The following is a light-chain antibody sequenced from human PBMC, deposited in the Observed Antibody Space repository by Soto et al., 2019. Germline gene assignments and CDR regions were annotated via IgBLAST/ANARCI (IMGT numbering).Light chain of an antibody. J-gene: IGKJ1*01. CDR3: QQYGSSPQT. CDR1: QSVSSSY. V-gene: IGKV3-20*01. CDR2: GAS. Sequence: VLTQSPGTLSLSPGERATLSCRASQSVSSSYLAWYQQKPGQAPRLLIYGASSRATGIPDRFSGSGSGTDFTLTISRLEPEDFAVYYCQQYGSSPQTFGQGTKVEIK.